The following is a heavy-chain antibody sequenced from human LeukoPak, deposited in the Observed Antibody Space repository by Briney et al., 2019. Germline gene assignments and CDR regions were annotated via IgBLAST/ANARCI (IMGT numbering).Heavy chain of an antibody. CDR3: ARVTRYCSGGKCYSMMDY. D-gene: IGHD2-15*01. Sequence: SETLSLTCTVSDGSISGYYWSWIRQPAGKGLEWIGRIYSSGRTDYNPSLKSRVTISVVTSKNQFSLKLSSVTAAGTAVYYCARVTRYCSGGKCYSMMDYWGQGILVTVTP. CDR1: DGSISGYY. J-gene: IGHJ4*02. V-gene: IGHV4-4*07. CDR2: IYSSGRT.